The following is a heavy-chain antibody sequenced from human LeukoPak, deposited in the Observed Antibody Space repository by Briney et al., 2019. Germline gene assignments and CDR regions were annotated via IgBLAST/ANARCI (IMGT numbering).Heavy chain of an antibody. D-gene: IGHD1-26*01. J-gene: IGHJ4*02. Sequence: SETLSLTCAVYGGSSSGYYWSWIRQPPGKGLEWIGEINHSGSTNYNPSLKSRVTISVDTSKNQFSLKLSSVTAADTAVYYCARGGHPLKWELQDYWGQGTLVTVSS. CDR2: INHSGST. CDR1: GGSSSGYY. CDR3: ARGGHPLKWELQDY. V-gene: IGHV4-34*01.